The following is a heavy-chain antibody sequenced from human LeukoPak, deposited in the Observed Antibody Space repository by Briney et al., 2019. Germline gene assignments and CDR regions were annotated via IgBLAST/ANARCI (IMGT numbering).Heavy chain of an antibody. V-gene: IGHV1-69*13. Sequence: ASVKVSCKASGGTFNNYAINWVRQAPGQGLEWMGGIIHIFGTTNYAQKFQDRVTITADESTRTAWMELSSLTSEDTAVYYCAISSSGYTYGYVSGWFDPWGQGTLVTVSS. J-gene: IGHJ5*02. CDR2: IIHIFGTT. D-gene: IGHD5-18*01. CDR1: GGTFNNYA. CDR3: AISSSGYTYGYVSGWFDP.